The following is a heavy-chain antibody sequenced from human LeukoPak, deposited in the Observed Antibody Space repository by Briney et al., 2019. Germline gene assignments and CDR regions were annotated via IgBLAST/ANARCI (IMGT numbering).Heavy chain of an antibody. Sequence: SETLSLTCTVSGASFSSGDQYWNWIRQSPGKGLEWIGSIHPSGSTYYSPSLKSRVTISVDTSANQFYLHLRSVTAADTAVYYCARRRGSIAYWGQGTLVTVSS. CDR3: ARRRGSIAY. CDR2: IHPSGST. V-gene: IGHV4-39*01. J-gene: IGHJ4*02. CDR1: GASFSSGDQY. D-gene: IGHD6-25*01.